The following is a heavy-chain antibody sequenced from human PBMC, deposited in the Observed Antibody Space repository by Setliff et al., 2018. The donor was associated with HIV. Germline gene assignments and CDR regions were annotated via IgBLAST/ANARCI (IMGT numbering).Heavy chain of an antibody. CDR3: ARSIYGSGTYPLDI. CDR1: GASISSGGYF. J-gene: IGHJ4*02. D-gene: IGHD3-10*01. Sequence: LSLTCSVSGASISSGGYFWTWIRQPPGKGLEWVGFIYHSGTTYYNPSLKDRVTMSVDTSNNQISLKLNSVTAADTAVYYCARSIYGSGTYPLDIWGQGILVTVSS. V-gene: IGHV4-30-2*01. CDR2: IYHSGTT.